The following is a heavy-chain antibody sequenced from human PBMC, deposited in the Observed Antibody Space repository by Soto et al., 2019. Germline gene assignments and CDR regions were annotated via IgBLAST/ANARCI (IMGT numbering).Heavy chain of an antibody. CDR2: INHSGST. V-gene: IGHV4-34*01. CDR1: GGSFSGYY. CDR3: ASYYGSGSYYNWFAP. Sequence: SETLSLTCAVYGGSFSGYYWSWIRQPPGKGLEWIGEINHSGSTNYNPSLKSRVTISVDTSKNQFSLKLSSVTAADTAVYYCASYYGSGSYYNWFAPSGKGTLVIVSS. D-gene: IGHD3-10*01. J-gene: IGHJ5*02.